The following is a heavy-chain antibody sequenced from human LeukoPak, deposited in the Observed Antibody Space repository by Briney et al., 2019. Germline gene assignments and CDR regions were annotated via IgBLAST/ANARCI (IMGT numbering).Heavy chain of an antibody. D-gene: IGHD6-13*01. V-gene: IGHV6-1*01. CDR2: TYYRSKWYN. J-gene: IGHJ4*02. CDR3: ARDRIAGGGYFDY. CDR1: GDSVSSTRSA. Sequence: SQTLSLTCAISGDSVSSTRSAWNWIRQSPSRGLEWLGRTYYRSKWYNDYAVSVKSLITINPDTSKNQFSLQLNSVTPEDTAVYYCARDRIAGGGYFDYWGQGTLVTVSS.